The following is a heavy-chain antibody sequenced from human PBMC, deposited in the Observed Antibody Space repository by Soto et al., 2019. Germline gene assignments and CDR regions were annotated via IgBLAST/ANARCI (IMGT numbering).Heavy chain of an antibody. CDR3: AKVWYDSSGYYYEVWFFDY. J-gene: IGHJ4*02. CDR2: ISGSGGST. D-gene: IGHD3-22*01. Sequence: PGGSLRLSCAASGFTFSSYAMSWVRQAPGEGLEWVSAISGSGGSTYYADSVKGRFTISRDNSKNTLYLQMNSLRAEDTAVYYCAKVWYDSSGYYYEVWFFDYWGQGTLVTVSS. V-gene: IGHV3-23*01. CDR1: GFTFSSYA.